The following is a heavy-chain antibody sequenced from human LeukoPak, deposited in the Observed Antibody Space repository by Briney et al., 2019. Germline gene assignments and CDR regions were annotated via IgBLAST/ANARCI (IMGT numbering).Heavy chain of an antibody. J-gene: IGHJ4*01. CDR3: IREVQVRASASLGL. CDR2: MNSGGTTI. CDR1: GFSISGYW. D-gene: IGHD3-16*01. Sequence: GGSLRLSCAASGFSISGYWMHWVRQAAGEGLVWVSRMNSGGTTINYSDSVKGRFTISRDNVDNTLHLQMNSLRVEDTAVYYCIREVQVRASASLGLWGQGTLVTVSS. V-gene: IGHV3-74*01.